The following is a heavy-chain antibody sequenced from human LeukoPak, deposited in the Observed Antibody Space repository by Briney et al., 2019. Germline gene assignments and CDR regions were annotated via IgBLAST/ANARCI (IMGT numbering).Heavy chain of an antibody. CDR1: GFTFSSYE. V-gene: IGHV3-21*01. Sequence: TGGSLRLSCAASGFTFSSYEMNWVRQAPGKGLEWVSSISSSSSYIYYADSVKGRFTISRDNAKNSLYLQMNSLRAEDTAVYYCARDQQYYDYVWGSYRYSDYWGQGTLVTVSS. CDR3: ARDQQYYDYVWGSYRYSDY. D-gene: IGHD3-16*02. CDR2: ISSSSSYI. J-gene: IGHJ4*02.